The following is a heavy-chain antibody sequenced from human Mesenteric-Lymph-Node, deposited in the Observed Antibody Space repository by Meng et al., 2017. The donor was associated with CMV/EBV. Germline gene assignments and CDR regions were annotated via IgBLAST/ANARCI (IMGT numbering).Heavy chain of an antibody. V-gene: IGHV1-18*01. CDR1: GFTLNNFG. CDR2: ISAYNGDT. Sequence: SGFTLNNFGIAWVRQAPGQGLEWMGWISAYNGDTNYAPNLQGRVTMTTDTSTSTAYMELRSLRSGDTAVYYCARGLLRFLEWSAFDFWGQGTLVTVSS. J-gene: IGHJ4*02. CDR3: ARGLLRFLEWSAFDF. D-gene: IGHD3-3*01.